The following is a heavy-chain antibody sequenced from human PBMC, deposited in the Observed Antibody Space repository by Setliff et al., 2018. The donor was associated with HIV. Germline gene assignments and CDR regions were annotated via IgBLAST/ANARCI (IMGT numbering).Heavy chain of an antibody. Sequence: ASVKVSCKASGYSLSTYAISWVRQAPGQGLEWMGWISAYNGNTNYAQKLQGRVTMTTDTSTSTAYMELRSLRSDDTAVYYCARGQYGDELFDYWGQGTLVTVSS. D-gene: IGHD4-17*01. CDR3: ARGQYGDELFDY. J-gene: IGHJ4*02. CDR2: ISAYNGNT. CDR1: GYSLSTYA. V-gene: IGHV1-18*01.